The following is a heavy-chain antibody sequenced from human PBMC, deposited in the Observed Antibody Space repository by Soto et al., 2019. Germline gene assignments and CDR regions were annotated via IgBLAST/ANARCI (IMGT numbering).Heavy chain of an antibody. J-gene: IGHJ6*02. CDR2: IWYDGSKK. V-gene: IGHV3-33*01. Sequence: PGGSLILSCATAGCTFSRFGMNWVRQAPGKGLEWVSLIWYDGSKKSYGDSVKGRFTISRDNSRNTVYLQMNSLRADDTAVYYCARDASYYSLWSGYYPSRNGMDVWGQGTTVPVSS. CDR1: GCTFSRFG. D-gene: IGHD3-3*01. CDR3: ARDASYYSLWSGYYPSRNGMDV.